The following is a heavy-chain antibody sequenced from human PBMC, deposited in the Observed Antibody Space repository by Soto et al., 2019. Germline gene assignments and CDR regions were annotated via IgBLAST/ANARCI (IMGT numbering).Heavy chain of an antibody. CDR2: INAGNGKT. V-gene: IGHV1-3*01. Sequence: ASVKVSCKASGYIFTNYAIHWVRQAPGQRLEWMGWINAGNGKTKYSQKFQGRVTITRDTSASTAYMELSSLRSEDTAVYYCARTSGYYFYDYWGQGTLVTVSS. CDR1: GYIFTNYA. CDR3: ARTSGYYFYDY. J-gene: IGHJ4*02. D-gene: IGHD3-3*01.